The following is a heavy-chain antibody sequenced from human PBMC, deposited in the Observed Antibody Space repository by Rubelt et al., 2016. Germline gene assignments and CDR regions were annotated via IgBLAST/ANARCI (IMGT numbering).Heavy chain of an antibody. CDR1: GFSLSSTGVG. J-gene: IGHJ4*02. Sequence: QITLKESGLTLVKPTQTLTLTCTFSGFSLSSTGVGVGWIRQPPGKALEWLALIYWDDDKRYSLSLNNRLTIIKDTSKNQVVLSVTNMDPVDTGTYYRARRGSPTRGFDYWGQGTLVTVSS. V-gene: IGHV2-5*02. CDR3: ARRGSPTRGFDY. D-gene: IGHD1-26*01. CDR2: IYWDDDK.